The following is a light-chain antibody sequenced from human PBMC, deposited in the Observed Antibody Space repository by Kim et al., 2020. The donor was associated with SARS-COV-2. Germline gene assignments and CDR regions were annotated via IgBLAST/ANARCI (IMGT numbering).Light chain of an antibody. J-gene: IGLJ2*01. CDR2: DVS. CDR3: SSYAGSNDLV. Sequence: GQSVGISCTGTSSDVSRYNYVSWYQHHPGKAPNLIIYDVSKRPTGVPDRFSGAKSGNTASLTVSGLQAEDEADYYCSSYAGSNDLVFGGGTQLTVL. V-gene: IGLV2-8*01. CDR1: SSDVSRYNY.